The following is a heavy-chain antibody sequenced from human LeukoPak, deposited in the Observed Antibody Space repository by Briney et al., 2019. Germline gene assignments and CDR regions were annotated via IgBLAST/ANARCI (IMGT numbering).Heavy chain of an antibody. CDR2: IHCGNT. V-gene: IGHV4-59*08. J-gene: IGHJ4*02. CDR3: ASHRYWNFYLDY. CDR1: GASISSFY. D-gene: IGHD1-7*01. Sequence: SETLSLTCTVSGASISSFYWSWIRQPPGKGLEWVGYIHCGNTNYNPSLKTRVTISRDMSKNLISLKLTSLTAADTAVYFCASHRYWNFYLDYWGQGTLVTVSS.